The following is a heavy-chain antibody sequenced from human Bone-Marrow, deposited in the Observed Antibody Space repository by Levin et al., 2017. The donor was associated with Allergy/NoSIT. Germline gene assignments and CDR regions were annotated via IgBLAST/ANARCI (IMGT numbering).Heavy chain of an antibody. CDR3: ARVGCSSTSCYVGNWFDP. V-gene: IGHV1-18*01. D-gene: IGHD2-2*01. Sequence: ASVKVSCKASGYTFNSYALSWVRQAPGQGLEWLAWINTYNGNTNYAQKVQGRVTLTTDTSTNTAYMELRSLRSDDTAAYYWARVGCSSTSCYVGNWFDPWGQGTLVTVSS. J-gene: IGHJ5*02. CDR2: INTYNGNT. CDR1: GYTFNSYA.